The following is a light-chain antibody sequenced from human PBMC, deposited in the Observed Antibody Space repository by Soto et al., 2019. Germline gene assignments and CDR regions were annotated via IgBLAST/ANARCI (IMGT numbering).Light chain of an antibody. V-gene: IGKV3-20*01. CDR1: QSVSSSY. CDR2: GAS. CDR3: QQYGSSPWT. Sequence: IVLTQSPGAVSLSHGEKATLSCRASQSVSSSYLAWYQQKPGQAPRLLIYGASSRATGIPDRFSGSGSGTDFTLTISRLEPEDFAVYYCQQYGSSPWTFGQGTKVDIK. J-gene: IGKJ1*01.